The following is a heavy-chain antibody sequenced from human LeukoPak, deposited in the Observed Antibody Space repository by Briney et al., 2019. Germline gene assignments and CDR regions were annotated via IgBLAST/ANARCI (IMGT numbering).Heavy chain of an antibody. J-gene: IGHJ1*01. D-gene: IGHD6-19*01. CDR1: GGSISSYY. Sequence: PSETLSLTCTVSGGSISSYYWSWIRQPPGKGLEWIGYIYYSGSTNYNPSLKSRVTISVDTSKNQFSLKLSSVTAADTAVYYCATAPSGWYMGEDYFQHWGQGTLVTVSS. V-gene: IGHV4-59*01. CDR2: IYYSGST. CDR3: ATAPSGWYMGEDYFQH.